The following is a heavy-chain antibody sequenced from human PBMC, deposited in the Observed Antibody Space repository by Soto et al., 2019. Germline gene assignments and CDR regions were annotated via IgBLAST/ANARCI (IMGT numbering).Heavy chain of an antibody. J-gene: IGHJ2*01. CDR1: GGTFSSYT. V-gene: IGHV1-69*13. Sequence: SVKVSCKASGGTFSSYTISWVRQAPGQGPEWMGGIIPIFGTANYAQKFQGRVTITADESTSTAYMELSSLRSEDTAVYYCARGNHRWLQLWYFDLWGRGTLVTVSS. CDR3: ARGNHRWLQLWYFDL. CDR2: IIPIFGTA. D-gene: IGHD5-12*01.